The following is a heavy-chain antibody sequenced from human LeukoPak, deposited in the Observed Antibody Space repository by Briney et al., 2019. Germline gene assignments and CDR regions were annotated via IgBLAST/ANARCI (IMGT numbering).Heavy chain of an antibody. J-gene: IGHJ4*02. D-gene: IGHD1-26*01. Sequence: PSETLSLTCAVYGGSFSGYYWSWIRQPPGKGLEWIGEINHSGSTNYNPSLKSRVTISVDTSKNQFSLKLSSVTAADTAVYYCARPKIVGVANYFDYGGKGTLVTVSS. V-gene: IGHV4-34*01. CDR2: INHSGST. CDR1: GGSFSGYY. CDR3: ARPKIVGVANYFDY.